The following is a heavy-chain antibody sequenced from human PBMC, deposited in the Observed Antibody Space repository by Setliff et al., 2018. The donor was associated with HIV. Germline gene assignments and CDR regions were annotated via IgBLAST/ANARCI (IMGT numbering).Heavy chain of an antibody. J-gene: IGHJ6*03. D-gene: IGHD3-22*01. Sequence: SETLSLTCAVYGGSFSGFYWNWIRQAPGKGLEWIGEINHSRRTKYNPSLKSRVTISVDTSKNQFSLTLSSATAADTAFYYCARGFSGDYLFTGYLDVWGKGTTVTVSS. V-gene: IGHV4-34*01. CDR1: GGSFSGFY. CDR2: INHSRRT. CDR3: ARGFSGDYLFTGYLDV.